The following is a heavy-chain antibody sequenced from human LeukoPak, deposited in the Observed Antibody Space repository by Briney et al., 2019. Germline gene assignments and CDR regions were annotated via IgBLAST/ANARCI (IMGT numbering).Heavy chain of an antibody. D-gene: IGHD6-13*01. V-gene: IGHV1-69*13. Sequence: ASVKVSCKASGGTFISYAISWVRQAPGQGLEWMGGIIPIFGTANYAQKFQGRVTITADESTSTAYMELSSLRSEDTAVYYCARGVPKGYSSYNYYGMDVWGQGTTVTVSS. J-gene: IGHJ6*02. CDR2: IIPIFGTA. CDR3: ARGVPKGYSSYNYYGMDV. CDR1: GGTFISYA.